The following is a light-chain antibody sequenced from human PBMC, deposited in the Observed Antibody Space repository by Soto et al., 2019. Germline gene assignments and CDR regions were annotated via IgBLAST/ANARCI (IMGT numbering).Light chain of an antibody. CDR3: QQRSNWPPEVT. Sequence: EIVLTQSPATLSLSPGQRATLSCRASQSVSSSLAWYQQKPGQPPRLLISDASNRATGVPARFSGSGCGTDFTLTISSLEAEDFAVYYCQQRSNWPPEVTFGPGTKIDIK. CDR1: QSVSSS. CDR2: DAS. V-gene: IGKV3-11*01. J-gene: IGKJ3*01.